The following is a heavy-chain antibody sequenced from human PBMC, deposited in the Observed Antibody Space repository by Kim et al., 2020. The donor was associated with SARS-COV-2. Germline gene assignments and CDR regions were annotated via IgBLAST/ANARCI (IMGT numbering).Heavy chain of an antibody. CDR1: GGSFSGNY. CDR2: ITHSGST. V-gene: IGHV4-34*01. J-gene: IGHJ6*03. Sequence: SETLSLTCAVNGGSFSGNYWNWVRQPPGKGLEWIGEITHSGSTSYSPSLKSRVVISLDTSKNQFSLKLRSLTAADTATYYCARGASHLGDSDGWFGPRYYYYYMDVWGRGTTVTVSS. CDR3: ARGASHLGDSDGWFGPRYYYYYMDV. D-gene: IGHD6-19*01.